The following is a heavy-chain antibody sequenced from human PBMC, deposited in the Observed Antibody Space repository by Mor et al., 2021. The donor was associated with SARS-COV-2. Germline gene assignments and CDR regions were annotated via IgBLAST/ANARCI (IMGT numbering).Heavy chain of an antibody. D-gene: IGHD4-4*01. CDR3: ARGRSVTPFYY. Sequence: SLKSRVTISVDTSKNQFYLQMTSVTAADSAVYYCARGRSVTPFYYWGQGTLVTVYS. J-gene: IGHJ4*02. V-gene: IGHV4-31*02.